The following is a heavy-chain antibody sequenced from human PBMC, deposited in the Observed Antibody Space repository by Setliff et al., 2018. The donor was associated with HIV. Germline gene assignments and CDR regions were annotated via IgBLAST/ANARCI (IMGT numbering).Heavy chain of an antibody. J-gene: IGHJ4*02. CDR1: GGSFSGFY. CDR3: ASGEDSGTYGEPYDS. D-gene: IGHD1-26*01. Sequence: SETLSLTCAVYGGSFSGFYWNWIRQPPGKGLEWIGNIHSSGSTYYNPPLKSRVFISVDLSINQFSLKLHSVTAADTAVYYCASGEDSGTYGEPYDSWGQGALVTVSS. CDR2: IHSSGST. V-gene: IGHV4-34*01.